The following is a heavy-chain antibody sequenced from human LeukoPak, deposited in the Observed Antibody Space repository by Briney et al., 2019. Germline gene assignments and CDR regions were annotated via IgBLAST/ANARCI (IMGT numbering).Heavy chain of an antibody. V-gene: IGHV3-30*04. CDR1: GFTFSASS. D-gene: IGHD6-6*01. J-gene: IGHJ4*02. CDR2: ISDDGSNE. Sequence: GGSLRLSCAASGFTFSASSMHWVRQAPGKGLEWVALISDDGSNESFADSVRGRFTISRDNSKNTLYLQMNSLRADDTAVYYCARDHQVSYFDYWGQGTLVTVSS. CDR3: ARDHQVSYFDY.